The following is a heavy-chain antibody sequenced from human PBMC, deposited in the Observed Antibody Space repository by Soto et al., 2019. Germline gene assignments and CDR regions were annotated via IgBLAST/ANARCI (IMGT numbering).Heavy chain of an antibody. CDR1: GYTFTSYG. Sequence: ASVKVSCKASGYTFTSYGISWVRQAPGQGLEWMGWISAYNGNTNYAQKLQGRVTMTTDTSTSTAYMELRSLRSDDTAVYYCARDFKYGSESCERYALWRQGSLDTVSS. CDR3: ARDFKYGSESCERYAL. V-gene: IGHV1-18*01. CDR2: ISAYNGNT. J-gene: IGHJ4*02. D-gene: IGHD3-10*01.